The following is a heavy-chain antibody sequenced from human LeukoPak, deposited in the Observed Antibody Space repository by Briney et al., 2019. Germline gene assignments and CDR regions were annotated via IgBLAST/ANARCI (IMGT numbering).Heavy chain of an antibody. Sequence: SETLSLTCIVSGGSFSNYYWSWIRQPPGKGLEWIGYIYYSGSTNYNPSLKSRVTISVDTSKSQFSLKLNSVTAADTAVYYCARDGGTVPGEYYFDSWGQGTLVTVSS. D-gene: IGHD1-26*01. V-gene: IGHV4-59*01. CDR1: GGSFSNYY. CDR2: IYYSGST. CDR3: ARDGGTVPGEYYFDS. J-gene: IGHJ4*02.